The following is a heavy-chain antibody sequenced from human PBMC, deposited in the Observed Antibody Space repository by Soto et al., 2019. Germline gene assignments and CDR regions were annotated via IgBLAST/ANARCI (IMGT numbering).Heavy chain of an antibody. CDR2: ISVTSGSI. Sequence: EVQLVESGGGLVQPGGSLRISCAASGFTFSSFALNWVRQAPGKGLEWISYISVTSGSIFYADSVKGRFTISRDAARKSLYPQMNTLRYEDTAGYFCVRDHIWAFDFWGRGTMVTVSS. CDR3: VRDHIWAFDF. J-gene: IGHJ3*01. CDR1: GFTFSSFA. D-gene: IGHD2-21*01. V-gene: IGHV3-48*02.